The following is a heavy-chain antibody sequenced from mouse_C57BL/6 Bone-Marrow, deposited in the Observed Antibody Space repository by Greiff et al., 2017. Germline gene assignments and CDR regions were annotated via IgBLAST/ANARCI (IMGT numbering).Heavy chain of an antibody. Sequence: VQLKESGPELVKPGASVKMSCKASGYTFTDYYMHWVKQKPGKGLEWIGEIYPGSGNTYYNEKFKGKAALTADTSSSTAYMQLSSLTSEDSAVYFCVMVTTTVFDVWGTGTTVTVSS. CDR2: YPGSGNTY. D-gene: IGHD2-2*01. CDR1: YTFTDYYM. J-gene: IGHJ1*03. CDR3: MVTTTVFDV. V-gene: IGHV1-83*01.